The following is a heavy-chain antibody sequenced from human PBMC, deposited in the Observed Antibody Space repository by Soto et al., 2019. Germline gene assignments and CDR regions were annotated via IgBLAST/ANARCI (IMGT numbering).Heavy chain of an antibody. CDR2: IYYSGST. D-gene: IGHD2-21*02. V-gene: IGHV4-39*01. Sequence: PSETLSLTCTVTGDSINNRSYYWGWIRQPPGKGLEWIGSIYYSGSTYNNPSLKSRVSMSVDTSKNQFSLKLRSVTAADTALYYCERKRTSVVTQAYFDSWAQASLVTVTS. CDR3: ERKRTSVVTQAYFDS. CDR1: GDSINNRSYY. J-gene: IGHJ4*02.